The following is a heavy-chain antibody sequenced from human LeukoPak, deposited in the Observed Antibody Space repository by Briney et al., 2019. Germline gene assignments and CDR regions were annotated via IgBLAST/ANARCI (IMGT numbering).Heavy chain of an antibody. D-gene: IGHD4/OR15-4a*01. CDR1: GFTFSTNA. V-gene: IGHV3-23*01. Sequence: QSGGSLRLSCAASGFTFSTNAMSWVRQAPGKGLEWVSGILGSGVATFYADSVKGRFTISRDNSKNTLYLQMDSLRAEDTAVYYCAKAKYDYGDPVGWFDPWGRGTLVTVSS. CDR3: AKAKYDYGDPVGWFDP. J-gene: IGHJ5*02. CDR2: ILGSGVAT.